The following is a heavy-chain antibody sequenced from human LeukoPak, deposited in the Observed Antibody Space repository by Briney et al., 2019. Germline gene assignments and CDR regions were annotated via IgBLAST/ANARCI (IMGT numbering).Heavy chain of an antibody. CDR2: INPNSGGT. CDR1: GYTFTGYY. Sequence: ASVKVSCKASGYTFTGYYMHWVRQAPGQGLEWMGWINPNSGGTNYAQKFQGRITMTRDTSISTAYMELSRLRSDDTAVYYCAIDDSSGGGTGYWGQGTLVTVSS. CDR3: AIDDSSGGGTGY. J-gene: IGHJ4*02. V-gene: IGHV1-2*02. D-gene: IGHD3-22*01.